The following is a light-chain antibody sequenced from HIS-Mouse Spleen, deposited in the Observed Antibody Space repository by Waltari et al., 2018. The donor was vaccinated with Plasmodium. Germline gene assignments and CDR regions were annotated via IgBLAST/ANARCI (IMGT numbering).Light chain of an antibody. V-gene: IGLV3-1*01. Sequence: SYELTQPPSVSVSPGQTASITCSGDKLGEKYACWYQQKPGQSPVLVIYQDSKRPSGFPDRFSGSNSGNTATLTISGTQAMDEADYYCQAWDSSTVVFGGGTKLTVL. J-gene: IGLJ2*01. CDR2: QDS. CDR3: QAWDSSTVV. CDR1: KLGEKY.